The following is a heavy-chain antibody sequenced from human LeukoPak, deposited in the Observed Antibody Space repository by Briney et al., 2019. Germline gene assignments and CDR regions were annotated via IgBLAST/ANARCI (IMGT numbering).Heavy chain of an antibody. CDR3: ARAPITSPFYFDY. J-gene: IGHJ4*02. V-gene: IGHV3-20*04. CDR2: INWSGGST. D-gene: IGHD2-2*01. Sequence: GGSLRLSCTASGFAFDEHGMSWVRQVPGKGLEWVSGINWSGGSTGYADPLRGRFTITRDNAKNSLYLQMDSLRAEDTALYYCARAPITSPFYFDYWGQGTLVTVSS. CDR1: GFAFDEHG.